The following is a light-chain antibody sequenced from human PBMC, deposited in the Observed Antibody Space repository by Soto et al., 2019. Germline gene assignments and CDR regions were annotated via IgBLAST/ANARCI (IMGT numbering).Light chain of an antibody. J-gene: IGKJ3*01. CDR3: QHYGTSAL. Sequence: EIVLTQSPGTLSLSPGERATLSCRASESVSTSYLAWYQQKPGQAPRLLIDGSSARATGIPDRFSVSASGTTFTLTISRLEHEDFAVYYCQHYGTSALFGPGTKVDIK. CDR2: GSS. V-gene: IGKV3-20*01. CDR1: ESVSTSY.